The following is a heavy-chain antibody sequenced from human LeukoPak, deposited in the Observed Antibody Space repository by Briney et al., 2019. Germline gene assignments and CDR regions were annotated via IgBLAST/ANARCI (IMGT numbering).Heavy chain of an antibody. CDR2: INAGNGNT. CDR1: GYTVTSYY. CDR3: ARMGKSSSSFDY. J-gene: IGHJ4*02. Sequence: ASVKVSCKASGYTVTSYYMHWVRQAPGQRLGWMGWINAGNGNTKYSQKFQGRVTITRDTSASTAYMELSSLRSEDTAVYYCARMGKSSSSFDYWGQGTLVTVSS. D-gene: IGHD6-6*01. V-gene: IGHV1-3*01.